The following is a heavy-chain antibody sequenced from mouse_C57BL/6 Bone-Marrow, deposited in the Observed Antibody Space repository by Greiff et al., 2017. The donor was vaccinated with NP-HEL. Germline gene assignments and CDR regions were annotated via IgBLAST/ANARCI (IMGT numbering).Heavy chain of an antibody. CDR2: INPSSGSN. J-gene: IGHJ4*01. D-gene: IGHD4-1*02. CDR1: GYTFTSYG. V-gene: IGHV1-7*01. CDR3: SRYRAATGTRAMDY. Sequence: QVQLLQSGAELAKPGASVKLSCKASGYTFTSYGMHWVKQRPGQGLEWVGYINPSSGSNKYNQQFKAKATLNADKSYSTAYMQLSSLTYEDSAVYYCSRYRAATGTRAMDYWGQGTSVTVSS.